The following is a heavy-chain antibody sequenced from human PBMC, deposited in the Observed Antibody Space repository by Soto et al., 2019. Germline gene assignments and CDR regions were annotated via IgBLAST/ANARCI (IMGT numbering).Heavy chain of an antibody. CDR2: IGSGSSTT. Sequence: GGSLTLSCAASGFTFRNYGMNWVRQAPGKRLECVSYIGSGSSTTYYADFVKGRFTISRDNAKNSLYLQMNSLRAEDTAVYYCVSDQLYYNDISGRPLNAFDVLGQGTMVTVSS. J-gene: IGHJ3*01. V-gene: IGHV3-48*01. CDR1: GFTFRNYG. CDR3: VSDQLYYNDISGRPLNAFDV. D-gene: IGHD3-22*01.